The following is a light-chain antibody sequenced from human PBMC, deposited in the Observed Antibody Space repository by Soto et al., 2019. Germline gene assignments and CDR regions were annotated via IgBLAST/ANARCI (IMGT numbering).Light chain of an antibody. CDR3: QQRSIWPWT. CDR2: DAS. Sequence: EIVLTQSPSTRSLSPGERATLSCRVSQSVSSYLAWYQQKPGQAPRLLIYDASNRATGIPARFSGSGSGTDFTLTISSLEPEDFAVFYCQQRSIWPWTFGQGTKVDIK. CDR1: QSVSSY. V-gene: IGKV3-11*01. J-gene: IGKJ1*01.